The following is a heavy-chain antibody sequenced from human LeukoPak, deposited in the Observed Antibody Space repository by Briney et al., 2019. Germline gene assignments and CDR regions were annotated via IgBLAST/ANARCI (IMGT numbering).Heavy chain of an antibody. J-gene: IGHJ4*02. CDR1: GFTFSSYG. CDR3: ARDKGSTGTTPFDY. V-gene: IGHV3-33*01. D-gene: IGHD1-1*01. Sequence: GGSLGLSCAASGFTFSSYGMHWVRQAPGKGLEWVAVIWYDGSNKYYADSVKGRFTISRDNSKNTLYLQMNSLRAEDTAVYYCARDKGSTGTTPFDYWGQGTLVTVSS. CDR2: IWYDGSNK.